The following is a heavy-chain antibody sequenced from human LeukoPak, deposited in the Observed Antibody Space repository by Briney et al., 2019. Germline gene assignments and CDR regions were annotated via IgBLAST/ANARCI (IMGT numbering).Heavy chain of an antibody. CDR2: INDDGSAT. CDR3: AREILAPGKTHDY. Sequence: PGGSLRLSCAASGFTFSNYEMAWVRQAPGKGLVWVSRINDDGSATFYADSVKGRFTISRDNAKNTLFLQMNSLSAEDTALYYCAREILAPGKTHDYWGQGTLVTVSS. J-gene: IGHJ4*02. V-gene: IGHV3-74*01. CDR1: GFTFSNYE.